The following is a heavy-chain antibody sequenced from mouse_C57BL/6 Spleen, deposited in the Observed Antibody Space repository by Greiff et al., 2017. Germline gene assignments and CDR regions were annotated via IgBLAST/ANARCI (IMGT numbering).Heavy chain of an antibody. CDR2: IYPSDSET. J-gene: IGHJ2*01. CDR1: GYTFTSYW. Sequence: QVQLQQPGAELVRPGSSVKLSCKASGYTFTSYWMDWVKQRPGQGLEWIGNIYPSDSETHYNQKFKDKATLTVDTSSSTAYMQLSSLTSEDSAVYYCARGRDGNYYWGQGTTLTVSS. CDR3: ARGRDGNYY. V-gene: IGHV1-61*01. D-gene: IGHD2-1*01.